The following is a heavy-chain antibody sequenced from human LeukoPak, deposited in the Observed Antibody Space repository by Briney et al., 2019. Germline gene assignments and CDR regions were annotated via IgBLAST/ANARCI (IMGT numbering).Heavy chain of an antibody. CDR2: ISSSSSYI. V-gene: IGHV3-21*01. J-gene: IGHJ4*02. Sequence: GGSLRLSCAASGFTFSNAWMSWVRQAPGKGLEWVSSISSSSSYIYYADSVKGRFTISRDNAKNSLYLQMNSLRAEDTAVYYCASLPIAVKDYWGQGTLVTVSS. D-gene: IGHD6-19*01. CDR1: GFTFSNAW. CDR3: ASLPIAVKDY.